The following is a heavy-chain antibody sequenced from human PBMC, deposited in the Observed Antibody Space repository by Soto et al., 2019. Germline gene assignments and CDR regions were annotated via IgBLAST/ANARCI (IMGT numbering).Heavy chain of an antibody. CDR1: GDTFSSYT. CDR3: ARVGTTNYFDY. CDR2: IIPILGIA. J-gene: IGHJ4*02. D-gene: IGHD4-17*01. V-gene: IGHV1-69*02. Sequence: ASVKGACKASGDTFSSYTISWVRQAPGQGLEWMGRIIPILGIANYAQKFQGRVTITADKSTSTAYMELSSLRSEDTAVYYCARVGTTNYFDYWGQGTLVTVSS.